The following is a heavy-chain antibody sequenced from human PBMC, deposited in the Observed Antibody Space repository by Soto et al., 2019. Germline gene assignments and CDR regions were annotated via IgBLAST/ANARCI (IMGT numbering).Heavy chain of an antibody. D-gene: IGHD5-12*01. CDR3: ARGQGGYGLDY. CDR1: GGTFSSYT. V-gene: IGHV1-69*02. J-gene: IGHJ4*02. CDR2: IIPILGIA. Sequence: QVQLVQSGAEVKKPGSSVKVSCKASGGTFSSYTITWVRQAPGQGLEWMGRIIPILGIANYAQKVQGRVTITADKSTSTAYMELSSLRSDDTAVYHCARGQGGYGLDYWGKGTLVTVSS.